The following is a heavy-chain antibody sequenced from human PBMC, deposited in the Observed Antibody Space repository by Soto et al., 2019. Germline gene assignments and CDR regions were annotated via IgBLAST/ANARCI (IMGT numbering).Heavy chain of an antibody. J-gene: IGHJ6*02. Sequence: GGSLRLSCAASGFTFSSYDMHWVRQATGKGLEWVSAIGTAGDTYYPGSVKGRFTISRENAKNSLYLQMNSLRAGDTAVYYCARGALLRVLRGMDVWGQGTTVTVSS. CDR1: GFTFSSYD. V-gene: IGHV3-13*01. CDR2: IGTAGDT. CDR3: ARGALLRVLRGMDV. D-gene: IGHD3-22*01.